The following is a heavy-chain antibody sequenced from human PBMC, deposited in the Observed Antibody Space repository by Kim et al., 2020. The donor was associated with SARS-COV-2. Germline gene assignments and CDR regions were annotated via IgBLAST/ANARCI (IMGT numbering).Heavy chain of an antibody. D-gene: IGHD3-10*01. Sequence: YTGSVKGRLTIDRENAKNSLYFQMNGQRAGDTAVYYCARGFLWFAELVDVWGQGTTVTVSS. J-gene: IGHJ6*02. V-gene: IGHV3-13*01. CDR3: ARGFLWFAELVDV.